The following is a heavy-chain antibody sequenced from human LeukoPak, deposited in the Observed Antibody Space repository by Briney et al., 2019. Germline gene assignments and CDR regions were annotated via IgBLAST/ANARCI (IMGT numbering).Heavy chain of an antibody. Sequence: PGGSLRLSCAASGFTFSSYAMSWVRQAPGRGLEWVSAISGSGGSTYYADFVKGRFTISRDNSKNTLYLQMNSLRAEDTAVYYCAKEGHGDLEYYFDYWGQGTLVTVSS. CDR3: AKEGHGDLEYYFDY. CDR2: ISGSGGST. CDR1: GFTFSSYA. V-gene: IGHV3-23*01. J-gene: IGHJ4*02. D-gene: IGHD2-21*01.